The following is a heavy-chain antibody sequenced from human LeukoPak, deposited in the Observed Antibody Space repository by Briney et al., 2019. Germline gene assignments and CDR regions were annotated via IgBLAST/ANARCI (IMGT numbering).Heavy chain of an antibody. V-gene: IGHV3-43*02. Sequence: GGALRLSCAASGFTFYEYAIHRVAQAPGKGLEGGSVISGDGGRTYFAHSVKGRFTIPRDNIKNSLYLQMNSLRTEDTALYYCAKDIDSSWYAEYFQHWGQGTLVTVSS. J-gene: IGHJ1*01. CDR1: GFTFYEYA. CDR3: AKDIDSSWYAEYFQH. D-gene: IGHD6-13*01. CDR2: ISGDGGRT.